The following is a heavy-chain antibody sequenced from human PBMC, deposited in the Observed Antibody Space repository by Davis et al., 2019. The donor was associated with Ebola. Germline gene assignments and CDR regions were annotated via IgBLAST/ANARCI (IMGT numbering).Heavy chain of an antibody. V-gene: IGHV3-74*01. CDR3: ARGDTVTTFYYYYGMDV. CDR1: GGSISSSSYY. J-gene: IGHJ6*02. CDR2: INSDGSST. D-gene: IGHD4-17*01. Sequence: HTSETLSLTCTVSGGSISSSSYYWGWVRQAPGKGLVWVSRINSDGSSTSYADSVKGRFTISRDNAKNSLYLQMNSLRAEDTAVYYCARGDTVTTFYYYYGMDVWGQGTTVTVSS.